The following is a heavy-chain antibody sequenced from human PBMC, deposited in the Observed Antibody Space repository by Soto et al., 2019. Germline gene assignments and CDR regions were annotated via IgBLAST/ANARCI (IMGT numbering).Heavy chain of an antibody. J-gene: IGHJ4*01. Sequence: PGGSLRLSCAASGRSVSDNYMSWGRQAPGKGLEGVSVIYSGGTTYSGDSVKGRFSISRDNSKNTLILQMNNLRAEDTAVYYCASHPGLGYWGQGTLVTVSS. D-gene: IGHD3-9*01. CDR2: IYSGGTT. CDR1: GRSVSDNY. CDR3: ASHPGLGY. V-gene: IGHV3-66*04.